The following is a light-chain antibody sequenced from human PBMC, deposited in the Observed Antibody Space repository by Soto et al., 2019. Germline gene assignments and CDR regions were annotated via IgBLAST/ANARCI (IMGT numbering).Light chain of an antibody. V-gene: IGKV3-20*01. CDR1: QSVSSRY. CDR2: GAS. Sequence: EIVLTQSPGTLSLSPGERATLSCRASQSVSSRYLAWYQQKPGQAPRLLIYGASSRATGIPDRFSGSGSGTDFTLTISRLEPEVFAVYYCQQYGSAPPLTFGQGTKVDIK. CDR3: QQYGSAPPLT. J-gene: IGKJ1*01.